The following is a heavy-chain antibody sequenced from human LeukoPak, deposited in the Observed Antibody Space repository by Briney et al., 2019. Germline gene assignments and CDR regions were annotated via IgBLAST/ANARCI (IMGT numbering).Heavy chain of an antibody. J-gene: IGHJ4*02. CDR1: GSTFSSYW. D-gene: IGHD1-26*01. CDR3: ARDSGSYVLAN. CDR2: INSDGSST. Sequence: GGSLRLSCAASGSTFSSYWMHWVRQAPGKGLVWVSRINSDGSSTSYADSVKGRFTISRDNAKNTLYLQMNSLRAEDTAVYYCARDSGSYVLANWGQGTLVTVSS. V-gene: IGHV3-74*01.